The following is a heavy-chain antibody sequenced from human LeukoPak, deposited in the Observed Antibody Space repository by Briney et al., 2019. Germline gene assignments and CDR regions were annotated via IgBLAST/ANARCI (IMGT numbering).Heavy chain of an antibody. CDR3: ARGGIRNWFDH. Sequence: GGSLRLSCAASGFTFSSYAMSWVRQAPGKGLEWVSVIYSGGSTYYSDSVKGRFTISRDNSKNTLYLQMNSLRAEDTAVYYCARGGIRNWFDHWGQGTLVTVSS. CDR2: IYSGGST. D-gene: IGHD2/OR15-2a*01. J-gene: IGHJ5*02. CDR1: GFTFSSYA. V-gene: IGHV3-53*01.